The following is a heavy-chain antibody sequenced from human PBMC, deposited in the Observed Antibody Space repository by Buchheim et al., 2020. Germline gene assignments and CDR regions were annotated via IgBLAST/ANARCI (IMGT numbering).Heavy chain of an antibody. CDR2: IWYDGSNK. CDR3: ARDAQRWFREHIIPKGRARGYYYYGMDV. J-gene: IGHJ6*02. CDR1: GFTFSSYG. Sequence: QVQLVESGGGVVQPGRSLRLSCAASGFTFSSYGMHWVRQAPGKGLEWVAVIWYDGSNKYNADSVKGRFTISRDNSKNTLYLQMNSLRAEDTAVYYCARDAQRWFREHIIPKGRARGYYYYGMDVWGQGTT. D-gene: IGHD3-10*01. V-gene: IGHV3-33*01.